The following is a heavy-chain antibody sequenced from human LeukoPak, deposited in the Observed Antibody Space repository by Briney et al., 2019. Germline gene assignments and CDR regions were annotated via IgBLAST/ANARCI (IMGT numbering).Heavy chain of an antibody. Sequence: GGSLRLSCAASGFPFGDYWMDWVRQAPGKGMEWVANIKQDGSEEYYADSVKGRFTISRDNAKNSLYLQMNSLRAEDTAVYYCSRSIDCWGQGGLVTVSS. CDR1: GFPFGDYW. J-gene: IGHJ4*02. CDR2: IKQDGSEE. CDR3: SRSIDC. V-gene: IGHV3-7*01.